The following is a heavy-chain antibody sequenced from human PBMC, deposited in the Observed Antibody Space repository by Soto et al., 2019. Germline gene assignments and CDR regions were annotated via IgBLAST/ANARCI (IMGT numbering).Heavy chain of an antibody. CDR1: GYSISSGYY. CDR3: SRVYEQQLLLVWFDP. CDR2: IYHSGST. D-gene: IGHD6-13*01. J-gene: IGHJ5*02. V-gene: IGHV4-38-2*01. Sequence: SETLSLTCAVSGYSISSGYYWGWIRQPPGKGLEWIGSIYHSGSTYYNPSLKSRVTISVDTSKNQFSLKLSSVTAADTAVYYCSRVYEQQLLLVWFDPWGQGTLVTVSS.